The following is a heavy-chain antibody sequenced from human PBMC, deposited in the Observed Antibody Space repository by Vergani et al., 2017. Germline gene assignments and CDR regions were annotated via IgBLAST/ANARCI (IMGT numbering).Heavy chain of an antibody. CDR1: EFTFSNYA. D-gene: IGHD2/OR15-2a*01. V-gene: IGHV3-23*01. Sequence: EVQLLESGGGLVQPGGLLRLTCAASEFTFSNYAMNWVRQAPGKGLEWVSGISGSGVSAYYTDSVKGRFTISRDNSKNMLFLQMNSLKAEDRATYYCAREERSNTSPFVGDWGQGTLVTV. J-gene: IGHJ4*02. CDR3: AREERSNTSPFVGD. CDR2: ISGSGVSA.